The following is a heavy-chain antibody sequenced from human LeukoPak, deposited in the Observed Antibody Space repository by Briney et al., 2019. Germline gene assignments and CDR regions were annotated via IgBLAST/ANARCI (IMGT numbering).Heavy chain of an antibody. V-gene: IGHV4-61*02. CDR2: VYSSGGT. CDR3: ARARSDYGAASPRPNYYMDV. CDR1: GGSINSGAYY. Sequence: SQALSLTCTVSGGSINSGAYYWSWIRQPAGKGLEWIGRVYSSGGTSYNPSLKSRVTMSLDTSKNQFSLRLTSVTAADTAVYYCARARSDYGAASPRPNYYMDVWGKGTTVTVSS. D-gene: IGHD4-17*01. J-gene: IGHJ6*03.